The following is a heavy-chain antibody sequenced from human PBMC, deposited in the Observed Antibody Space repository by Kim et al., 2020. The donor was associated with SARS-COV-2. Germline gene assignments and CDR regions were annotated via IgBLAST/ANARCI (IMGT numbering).Heavy chain of an antibody. CDR1: GGSIRSGGKF. J-gene: IGHJ4*02. CDR2: ISYSGNP. D-gene: IGHD2-2*01. CDR3: ARGQPLDY. V-gene: IGHV4-31*03. Sequence: SETLSLTCSVSGGSIRSGGKFWTWIRQHPAKGLEWIGYISYSGNPHYSPSLRSRVSMSLQTSENQFSLELTSVTAADTAVYYCARGQPLDYWGQGILVTVSS.